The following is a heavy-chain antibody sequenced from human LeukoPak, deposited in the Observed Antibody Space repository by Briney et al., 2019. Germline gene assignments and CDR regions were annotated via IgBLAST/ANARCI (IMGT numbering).Heavy chain of an antibody. D-gene: IGHD2-2*01. CDR2: IIPIFGTA. V-gene: IGHV1-69*13. Sequence: SVQVSCQASGGPFSSYAISWVRQAPGQGLEWMGGIIPIFGTANYAQKFQGRVTITADESTSTAYMELSSLRSEDTAVYYCAREGRCSSTSCSFDYWGQGTLVTVSS. J-gene: IGHJ4*02. CDR1: GGPFSSYA. CDR3: AREGRCSSTSCSFDY.